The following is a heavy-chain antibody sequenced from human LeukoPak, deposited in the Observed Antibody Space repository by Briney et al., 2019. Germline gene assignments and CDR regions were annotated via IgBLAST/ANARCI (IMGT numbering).Heavy chain of an antibody. V-gene: IGHV3-23*05. CDR2: ISDRST. J-gene: IGHJ3*02. CDR1: GFTFSSYA. Sequence: PGESLRLSCAASGFTFSSYAMSWVRQAPGKGLEWVSAISDRSTYYADSVKGRFTISRDNSKNTLYLQMNSLRAEDTAVYYCAKDTSSWSLIDAFDIWGQGTMVTVSS. CDR3: AKDTSSWSLIDAFDI. D-gene: IGHD6-13*01.